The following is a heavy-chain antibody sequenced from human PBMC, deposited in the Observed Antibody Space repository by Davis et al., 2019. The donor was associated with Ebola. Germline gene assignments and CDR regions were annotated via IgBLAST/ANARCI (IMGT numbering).Heavy chain of an antibody. CDR2: IYAGGNT. CDR1: GLSVNNNY. D-gene: IGHD6-6*01. J-gene: IGHJ4*02. Sequence: GESLKISCAASGLSVNNNYMTWVRQAPGKGLEWVSIIYAGGNTYYADSVKGRFTISRDKSSNTLYLQMDSLRADDTAVYYCARGPILAALDYWGQGTLVIVSS. V-gene: IGHV3-53*01. CDR3: ARGPILAALDY.